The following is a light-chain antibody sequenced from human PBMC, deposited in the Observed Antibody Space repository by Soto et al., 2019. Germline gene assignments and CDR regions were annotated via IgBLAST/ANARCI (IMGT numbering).Light chain of an antibody. CDR1: QSIRSH. Sequence: DIQMTQSPFSLSTSVCDRINITCRASQSIRSHLNWFQHKPGKAPKVLIYSASSLQGGVPSRFSGSGSGTDFTLTIKSLQPEDFATYYCQQSFSSPFTFGPGTKVDVK. J-gene: IGKJ3*01. V-gene: IGKV1-39*01. CDR3: QQSFSSPFT. CDR2: SAS.